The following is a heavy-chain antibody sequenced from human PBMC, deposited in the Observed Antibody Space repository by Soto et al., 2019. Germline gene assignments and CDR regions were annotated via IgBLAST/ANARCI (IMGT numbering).Heavy chain of an antibody. V-gene: IGHV1-69*01. CDR1: GGTFSSYA. J-gene: IGHJ5*02. D-gene: IGHD2-15*01. CDR2: IIPIFGTA. CDR3: ARVVVVVVPAKHWFDP. Sequence: QVQLVQSGAEVKKPGSSVKVSCKASGGTFSSYAFSWVRQAPGQGLEWMGGIIPIFGTANYAQKFQGRVTITADESTSTAYMELSSLRSEDTAVYYCARVVVVVVPAKHWFDPWGQGTLVTVSS.